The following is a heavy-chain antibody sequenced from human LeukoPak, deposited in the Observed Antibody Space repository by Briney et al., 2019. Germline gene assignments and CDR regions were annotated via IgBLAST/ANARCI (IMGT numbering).Heavy chain of an antibody. CDR3: ARGRQGWWLDS. J-gene: IGHJ5*01. Sequence: PSETLSLTCTVSGGSISSYYWSWIRQPAGKGLEWIGRIYSSGRTEYNPSLKSRVTMSVDTSKNQFYLKLSSVTAADTALYYCARGRQGWWLDSWGQGTLVTVSS. D-gene: IGHD5-24*01. V-gene: IGHV4-4*07. CDR1: GGSISSYY. CDR2: IYSSGRT.